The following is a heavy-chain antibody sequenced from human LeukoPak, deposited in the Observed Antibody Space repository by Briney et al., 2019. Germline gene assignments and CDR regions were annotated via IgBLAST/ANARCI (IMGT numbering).Heavy chain of an antibody. V-gene: IGHV3-30*04. D-gene: IGHD2-21*02. J-gene: IGHJ4*02. CDR3: ARDQGGDFYFDY. CDR2: ISYDGSNK. Sequence: GGSLRLSCAASGFTFSSYAMHWVRQAPGKGLEWVAVISYDGSNKYYADSVKGRFTISRDNSKNTLYLQMNSLRAEDTAVYYCARDQGGDFYFDYWGQGTLVTVSS. CDR1: GFTFSSYA.